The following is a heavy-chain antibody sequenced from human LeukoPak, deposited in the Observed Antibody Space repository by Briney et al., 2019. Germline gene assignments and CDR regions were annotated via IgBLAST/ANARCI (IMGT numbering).Heavy chain of an antibody. V-gene: IGHV1-69*04. CDR2: IIPILGIA. CDR1: GGTFSSYA. D-gene: IGHD1-26*01. Sequence: ASVKVSCKASGGTFSSYAISWVRQAPGQGLEWMGRIIPILGIANYAQKFQGRVTITADKSTSTAYMELSSLRSEDTAVYYCARCGGSYQGSFYYYYGMDVWGQGTTVTVSS. J-gene: IGHJ6*02. CDR3: ARCGGSYQGSFYYYYGMDV.